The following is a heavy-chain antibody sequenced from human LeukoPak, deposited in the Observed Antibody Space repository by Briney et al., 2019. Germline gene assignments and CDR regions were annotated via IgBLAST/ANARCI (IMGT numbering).Heavy chain of an antibody. CDR1: GGTFSSYA. D-gene: IGHD5/OR15-5a*01. CDR3: ARAVSNTGGYFDY. V-gene: IGHV1-69*13. J-gene: IGHJ4*02. Sequence: SVKVSCKTSGGTFSSYAITGVRQAPAQGLHWMGGIIPIFGTANYAQKFQGRVIFTADESTSTVYMELSSLRSEDTAMYCCARAVSNTGGYFDYWGQGTLSPSPQ. CDR2: IIPIFGTA.